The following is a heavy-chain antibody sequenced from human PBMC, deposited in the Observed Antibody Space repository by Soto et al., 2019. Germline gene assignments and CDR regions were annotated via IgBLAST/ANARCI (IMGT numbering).Heavy chain of an antibody. Sequence: GGSLRLSCAASGFTVSSNYMSWVRQAPGKGLEWVSVIYSGGSTYYADFLKGRVTISRENSKNKLSLQMNSMRAEDTAVYYCARSPAVTGYSSSWYWFDPWGQGTLVTVSS. J-gene: IGHJ5*02. CDR3: ARSPAVTGYSSSWYWFDP. V-gene: IGHV3-66*01. CDR1: GFTVSSNY. D-gene: IGHD6-13*01. CDR2: IYSGGST.